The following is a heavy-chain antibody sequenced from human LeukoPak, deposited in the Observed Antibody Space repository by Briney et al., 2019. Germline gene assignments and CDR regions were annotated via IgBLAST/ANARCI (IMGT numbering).Heavy chain of an antibody. CDR3: AREGVAAAFDY. CDR2: INPKNDVT. V-gene: IGHV1-2*02. J-gene: IGHJ4*02. Sequence: ASVKVSCKASGYTFSGYYVHWVRQAPGQGLEWLGWINPKNDVTKNAQNFQGRVTMTRDTSTSTAYMGLSSLRSDDTAIYYCAREGVAAAFDYWGQGTLVTVSS. D-gene: IGHD2-2*01. CDR1: GYTFSGYY.